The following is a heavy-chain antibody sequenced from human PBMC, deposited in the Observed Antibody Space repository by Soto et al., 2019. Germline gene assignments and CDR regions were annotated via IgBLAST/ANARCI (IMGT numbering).Heavy chain of an antibody. CDR3: ARGGAAAGHLVAGWFDP. Sequence: QVQLVQSGAEVKKPGSSVKVSCKASGGTFSSYAISWVRQAPGQGLEWMGGIIPIFGTANYAQKFQGRVTITADESTSTAYMELSSLRSEDTAVYYCARGGAAAGHLVAGWFDPWGQGTLVTVSS. J-gene: IGHJ5*02. CDR2: IIPIFGTA. D-gene: IGHD6-13*01. V-gene: IGHV1-69*12. CDR1: GGTFSSYA.